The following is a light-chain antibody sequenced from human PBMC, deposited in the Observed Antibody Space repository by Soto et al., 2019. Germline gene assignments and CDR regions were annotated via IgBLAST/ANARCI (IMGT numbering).Light chain of an antibody. J-gene: IGKJ1*01. CDR1: QSIATY. Sequence: DIQMTQSPCSLSASVGDRVTSTCLASQSIATYLNWFQQKPGRAPKLLIYVASSLQSGVPSRFSGSGSGTDFSLTISSLQPEDFATYYCQQTYRTPRTFGQGTKVDIK. CDR3: QQTYRTPRT. V-gene: IGKV1-39*01. CDR2: VAS.